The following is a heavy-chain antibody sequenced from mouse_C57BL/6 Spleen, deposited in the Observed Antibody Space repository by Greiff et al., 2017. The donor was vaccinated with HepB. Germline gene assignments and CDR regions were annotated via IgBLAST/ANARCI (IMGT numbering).Heavy chain of an antibody. D-gene: IGHD1-2*01. CDR1: GFTFSSYA. CDR2: ISDGGSYT. Sequence: EVHLVESGGGLVKPGGSLKLSCAASGFTFSSYAMSWVRQTPEKRLEWVATISDGGSYTYYPDNVKGRFTISRDNAKNNLYLQMSHLKSEDTAMYYCARDRALRRFAYWGQGTLVTVSA. V-gene: IGHV5-4*01. CDR3: ARDRALRRFAY. J-gene: IGHJ3*01.